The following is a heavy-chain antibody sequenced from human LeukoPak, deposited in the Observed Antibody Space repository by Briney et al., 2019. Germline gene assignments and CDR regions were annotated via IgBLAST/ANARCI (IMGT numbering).Heavy chain of an antibody. D-gene: IGHD5-24*01. CDR3: ARGPQMATMNNYFDY. Sequence: SQTLSLTRAISGDSVSSNSAASTWIRQSPSRGLEWLGRTYYRSKWYNDYAVSVKSRITINPDTSKNQFSLQLNSVTPEDTAVYYCARGPQMATMNNYFDYWGQGTLVTVSS. V-gene: IGHV6-1*01. CDR1: GDSVSSNSAA. CDR2: TYYRSKWYN. J-gene: IGHJ4*02.